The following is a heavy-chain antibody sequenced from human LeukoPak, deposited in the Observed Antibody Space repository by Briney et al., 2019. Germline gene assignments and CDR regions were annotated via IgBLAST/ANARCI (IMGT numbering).Heavy chain of an antibody. J-gene: IGHJ4*02. D-gene: IGHD6-19*01. CDR1: GFTLSSYW. V-gene: IGHV3-74*01. Sequence: GGSLRLSCAASGFTLSSYWVHWVRQDPGKGLVWVSRISIDGSSTSYADSVKSRFTISRDNAKNTVYLQMNSLRAEDTAVYYCARGFNSSGWASVDYWGQGTLVTVSS. CDR3: ARGFNSSGWASVDY. CDR2: ISIDGSST.